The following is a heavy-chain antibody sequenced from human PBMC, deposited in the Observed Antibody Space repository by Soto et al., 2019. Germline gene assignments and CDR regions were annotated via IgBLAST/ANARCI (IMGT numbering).Heavy chain of an antibody. CDR2: IYYSGST. J-gene: IGHJ6*02. CDR3: ARLSRGNSAGMDV. V-gene: IGHV4-59*08. D-gene: IGHD3-10*01. CDR1: GGSISSYY. Sequence: QVQLHESGPGLVKSSETLSLTCTVSGGSISSYYWNWIRQPPGKGLEWIGYIYYSGSTDYNPSLKSRVTISIDTSKNQFSLKLSSVTAADTAVYYCARLSRGNSAGMDVWGQGTTVTVSS.